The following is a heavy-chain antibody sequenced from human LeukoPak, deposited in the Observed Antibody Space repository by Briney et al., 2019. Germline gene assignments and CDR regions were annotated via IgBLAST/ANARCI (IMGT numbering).Heavy chain of an antibody. J-gene: IGHJ6*02. CDR2: IYYSGST. CDR3: ARTDRTSYYYGMGV. V-gene: IGHV4-59*08. CDR1: GGSISSYY. Sequence: SETLSLTCTVSGGSISSYYWSWIRQPPGKGLEWIGYIYYSGSTNYNPSLKSRVTISVDTSKNQFSLKLSSVTAADTAVYYCARTDRTSYYYGMGVWGQGTTVTVSS.